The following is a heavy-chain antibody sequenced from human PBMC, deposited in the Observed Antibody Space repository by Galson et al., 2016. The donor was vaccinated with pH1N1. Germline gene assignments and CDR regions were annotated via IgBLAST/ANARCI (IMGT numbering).Heavy chain of an antibody. CDR3: VRGRYCSGGSCYSPTAEYFQH. V-gene: IGHV3-74*01. CDR1: GFIFTNYW. Sequence: SLRLSCAASGFIFTNYWMHWVRQAPGRGLVWVARVNNDGSSTNYADSVKGRFTLSRDNDKNTVFLEMSSLRAEDTGAYYCVRGRYCSGGSCYSPTAEYFQHWGRGTLLTVSS. J-gene: IGHJ1*01. CDR2: VNNDGSST. D-gene: IGHD2-15*01.